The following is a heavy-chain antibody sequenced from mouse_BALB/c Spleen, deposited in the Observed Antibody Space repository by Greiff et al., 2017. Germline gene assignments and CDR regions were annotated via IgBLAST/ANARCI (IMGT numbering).Heavy chain of an antibody. J-gene: IGHJ1*01. CDR3: ARYDYYGSPWYFDV. D-gene: IGHD1-1*01. Sequence: EVKLMESGPSLVKPSQTLSLTCSVTGDSITSGYWNWIRKFPGNKLEYMGYISYSGSTYYYPSLKSRISITRDTSKNQYYLQLNSVTTEDTATYYCARYDYYGSPWYFDVWGAGTTVTVSS. V-gene: IGHV3-8*02. CDR1: GDSITSGY. CDR2: ISYSGST.